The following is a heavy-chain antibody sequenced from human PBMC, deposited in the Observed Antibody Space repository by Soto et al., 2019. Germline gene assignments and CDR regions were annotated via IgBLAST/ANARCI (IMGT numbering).Heavy chain of an antibody. J-gene: IGHJ6*02. D-gene: IGHD1-1*01. V-gene: IGHV1-69*01. CDR1: GGTFSSYA. Sequence: QVQLVQSGAEVKKPGSSVKVSCKASGGTFSSYAISWVRQAPGQGLGCVGGIIPVFGTANYAQKFQGRITITADESTSTAYRELGRRRSEDTVVYYCARGTVPHKREREYYYGMDVWGQGTTVTVSS. CDR2: IIPVFGTA. CDR3: ARGTVPHKREREYYYGMDV.